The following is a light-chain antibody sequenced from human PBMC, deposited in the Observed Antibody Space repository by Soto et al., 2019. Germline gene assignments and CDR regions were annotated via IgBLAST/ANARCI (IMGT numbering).Light chain of an antibody. CDR3: QQSYSTPWT. J-gene: IGKJ1*01. Sequence: LSASVGDRVTITCRASQSISSYLNWYQQKPGKAPKLLIYAASSLQSGVPSRFSGSGSGTDFTLTISSLQPEDFATYYCQQSYSTPWTFGQGTKVDIK. V-gene: IGKV1-39*01. CDR2: AAS. CDR1: QSISSY.